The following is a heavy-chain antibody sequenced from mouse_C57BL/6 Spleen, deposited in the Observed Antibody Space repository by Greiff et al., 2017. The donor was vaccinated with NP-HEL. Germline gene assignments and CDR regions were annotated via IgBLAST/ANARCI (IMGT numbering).Heavy chain of an antibody. CDR1: GFTFTDYY. CDR2: IRNKANGYTT. CDR3: ARYMGLDGYYPYFDY. Sequence: EVKLMESGGGLVQPGGSLSLSCAASGFTFTDYYMSWVRQPPGKALEWLGFIRNKANGYTTEYSASVKGRFTISRDNSQSILYLQMNALRAEDSATYYCARYMGLDGYYPYFDYWGQGTTLTVSS. V-gene: IGHV7-3*01. J-gene: IGHJ2*01. D-gene: IGHD2-3*01.